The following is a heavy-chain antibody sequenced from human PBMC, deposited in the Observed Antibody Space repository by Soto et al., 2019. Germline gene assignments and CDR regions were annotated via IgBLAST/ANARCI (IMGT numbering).Heavy chain of an antibody. CDR1: GGTFSSYA. D-gene: IGHD3-10*01. V-gene: IGHV1-69*13. Sequence: SVKVSCKASGGTFSSYAISWVRQAPGQGLEWMGGIIPIFGTANYAQKFQGRVTITADESTSTAYMELSSLRSEDTAVYYCASRGDYYGSGSYQAPNYYYYGMDVWGQGTTVTVS. J-gene: IGHJ6*02. CDR2: IIPIFGTA. CDR3: ASRGDYYGSGSYQAPNYYYYGMDV.